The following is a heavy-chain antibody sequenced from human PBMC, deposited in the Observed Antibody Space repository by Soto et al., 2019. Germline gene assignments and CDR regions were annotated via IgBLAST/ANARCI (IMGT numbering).Heavy chain of an antibody. CDR1: GFSISTYA. D-gene: IGHD1-26*01. V-gene: IGHV3-30*04. J-gene: IGHJ3*02. CDR2: ISYNGNNK. CDR3: ARRSFPYGGSPLEPWSYALDI. Sequence: QVQLVESGGGLVQPGRSLRLSCAAAGFSISTYALHWVRQPPGKGLEWVSIISYNGNNKHYADSLKGRFTISRDNSKNTVVLQMSSLGVEDTAMDYCARRSFPYGGSPLEPWSYALDIWGQGTMVTVSS.